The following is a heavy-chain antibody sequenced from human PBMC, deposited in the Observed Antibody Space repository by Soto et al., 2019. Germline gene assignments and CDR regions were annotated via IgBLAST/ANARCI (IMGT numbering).Heavy chain of an antibody. CDR2: IYRTGST. Sequence: QVQLQESGPGLVKPSGTLSLTCAVSGGSFTSNNWWTWVRQPPGQGLEWIGEIYRTGSTNYNPSLKIRVTISLDKSANQFSLKVTSLTAADTAVYYCASRDPGTSVDYWGQGTLVTVSS. V-gene: IGHV4-4*02. D-gene: IGHD1-7*01. CDR1: GGSFTSNNW. CDR3: ASRDPGTSVDY. J-gene: IGHJ4*02.